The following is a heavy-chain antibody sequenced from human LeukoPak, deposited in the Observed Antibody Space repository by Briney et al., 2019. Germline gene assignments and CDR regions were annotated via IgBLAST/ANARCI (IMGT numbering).Heavy chain of an antibody. D-gene: IGHD3-10*01. CDR2: IYYSGST. Sequence: SETLSLTCTVSGGSISSYYWSWIRQPAGKGLEFIGYIYYSGSTNYNPSLKSRVTISVDTSKNQFSLKMNSVTAADTAVYYCARGQWFRAFWSRGTPVTVSS. CDR3: ARGQWFRAF. CDR1: GGSISSYY. V-gene: IGHV4-59*12. J-gene: IGHJ4*02.